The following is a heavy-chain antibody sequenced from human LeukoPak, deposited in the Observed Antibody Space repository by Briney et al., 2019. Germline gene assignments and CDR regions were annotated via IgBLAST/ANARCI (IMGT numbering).Heavy chain of an antibody. D-gene: IGHD6-13*01. Sequence: GGSLRLSCAASGFNFSTYVMSWVRQAPGKGLEWVSGISDSGDDTYYAHSVKGRFTISRDNSKNSLYLQMNSLRAEDTAVYYCARDLMGIAYRGAFYYWGQGTLVTVSS. V-gene: IGHV3-23*01. CDR1: GFNFSTYV. CDR3: ARDLMGIAYRGAFYY. CDR2: ISDSGDDT. J-gene: IGHJ4*02.